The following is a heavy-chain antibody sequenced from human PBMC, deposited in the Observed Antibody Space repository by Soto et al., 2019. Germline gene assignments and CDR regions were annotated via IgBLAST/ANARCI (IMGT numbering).Heavy chain of an antibody. CDR3: VRQRGNYFDF. CDR1: GDSINSRY. D-gene: IGHD6-13*01. V-gene: IGHV4-59*11. Sequence: SETLSLTCIVSGDSINSRYCSWIRQPPGKGLEWIGYIDYVGSTNYAPSLQSRVTMSVDTSKNQVSLKLRYVTAADTAVYYCVRQRGNYFDFWGQGTLVTVSS. CDR2: IDYVGST. J-gene: IGHJ4*02.